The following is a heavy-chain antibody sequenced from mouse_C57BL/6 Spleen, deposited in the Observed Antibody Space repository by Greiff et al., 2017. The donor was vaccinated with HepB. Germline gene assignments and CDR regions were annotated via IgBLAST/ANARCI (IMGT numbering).Heavy chain of an antibody. V-gene: IGHV1-74*01. CDR1: GYTFTSYW. J-gene: IGHJ2*01. CDR2: IHPSDSDT. CDR3: AMMITAYYFDY. D-gene: IGHD2-4*01. Sequence: QVHVKQPGAELVKPGASVKVSCKASGYTFTSYWMHWVKQRPGQGLEWIGRIHPSDSDTNYNQKFKGKATLTVDKSSSTAYMQLSSLTSEDSAVYYCAMMITAYYFDYWGQGTTLTVSS.